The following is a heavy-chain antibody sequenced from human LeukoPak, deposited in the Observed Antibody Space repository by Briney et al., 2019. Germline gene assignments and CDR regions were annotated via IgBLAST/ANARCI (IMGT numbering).Heavy chain of an antibody. J-gene: IGHJ4*02. D-gene: IGHD3-22*01. CDR2: IIPILGVA. CDR3: ARDPYDSSGD. Sequence: SVKVSCKASGGTFSSYAISWVRQAPGQGLEWMGRIIPILGVANYAQKFQGRVTITADKSTSTAYMELSSLRSEDTAVYYCARDPYDSSGDWGQGTLVTVSS. CDR1: GGTFSSYA. V-gene: IGHV1-69*04.